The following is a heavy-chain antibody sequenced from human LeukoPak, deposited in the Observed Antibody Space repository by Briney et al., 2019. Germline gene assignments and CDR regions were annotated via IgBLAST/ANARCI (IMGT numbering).Heavy chain of an antibody. J-gene: IGHJ4*02. CDR2: IDWDDDK. CDR3: ARIEYYDSSGYYYFDY. D-gene: IGHD3-22*01. CDR1: GFSLSTSGMC. Sequence: SGPTLVNPTQTPTLTCTFSGFSLSTSGMCVSWIRQPPGKALEWLARIDWDDDKYYSTSLKTRLTISKDTSKNQVVLTMTNMDPVDTATYYCARIEYYDSSGYYYFDYWGQGTLVTVSS. V-gene: IGHV2-70*11.